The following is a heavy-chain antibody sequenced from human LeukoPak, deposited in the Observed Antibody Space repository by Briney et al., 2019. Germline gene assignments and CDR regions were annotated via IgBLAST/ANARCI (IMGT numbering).Heavy chain of an antibody. CDR3: ASRGEAGSAFDY. D-gene: IGHD2-21*01. CDR2: IYYSGST. CDR1: GGSISSYY. V-gene: IGHV4-59*08. J-gene: IGHJ4*02. Sequence: PSETLSLTCTVAGGSISSYYWRWIRQPPGKGLEWIGYIYYSGSTNYNPSLKSRVTISVDTSKNQFSLKLSSVTAADTAVYYCASRGEAGSAFDYWGQGTLVTVSS.